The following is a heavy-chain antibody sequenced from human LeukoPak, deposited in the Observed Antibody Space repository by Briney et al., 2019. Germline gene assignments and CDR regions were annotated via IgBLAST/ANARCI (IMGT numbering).Heavy chain of an antibody. V-gene: IGHV4-34*01. CDR2: INHSGST. D-gene: IGHD5-24*01. J-gene: IGHJ3*02. CDR1: GGSFSGYY. CDR3: ARGGYGYDAFDI. Sequence: PSETLSLTCAVYGGSFSGYYWSWIRQPPGKGLEWIGEINHSGSTNYNPSLKSRVTISVDTSKNQFSLKLSSVTAADTAVYYCARGGYGYDAFDIWGQGTMVTVSS.